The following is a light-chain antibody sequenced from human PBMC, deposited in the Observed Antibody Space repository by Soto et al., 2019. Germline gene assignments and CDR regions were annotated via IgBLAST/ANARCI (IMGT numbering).Light chain of an antibody. V-gene: IGLV2-14*01. Sequence: QSALTQPASVSGSPGQSITMSCTGTSSDVGGYNYVSWYQQHPGKAPKLMIYDVSNRPSGVSNRFSGSKSGNTASLTISGLQAEDEADYYCSSYTSSSTLLYVFGTGTKVTV. CDR3: SSYTSSSTLLYV. CDR1: SSDVGGYNY. CDR2: DVS. J-gene: IGLJ1*01.